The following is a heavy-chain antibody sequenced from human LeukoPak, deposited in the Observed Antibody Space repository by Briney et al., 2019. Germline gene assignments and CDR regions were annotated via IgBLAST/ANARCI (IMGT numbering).Heavy chain of an antibody. J-gene: IGHJ4*02. V-gene: IGHV3-33*01. D-gene: IGHD1-1*01. Sequence: GVSVTLFCAVWGYTFSDYGMHWVRQAPGGGVVGGAVIWYDGSNKYYADYVKGRFTISRDNPKNTLYLQMNSLGAEDLAVYYCERDLGGTTPAIDYWGQGTLVSVSS. CDR3: ERDLGGTTPAIDY. CDR1: GYTFSDYG. CDR2: IWYDGSNK.